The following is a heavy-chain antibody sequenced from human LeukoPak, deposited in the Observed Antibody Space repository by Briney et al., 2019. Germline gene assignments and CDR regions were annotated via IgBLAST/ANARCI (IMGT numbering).Heavy chain of an antibody. J-gene: IGHJ4*02. Sequence: SETLSLTCAVSGGSISSDNWWSWIRQPPGKGLEWIGEVLRSGSTNYNPSLKSRVTMSIDTSKNQFSLKLNSVTAADTAVYYCATYYDISGYRFDYWGQGTLVTVSS. CDR1: GGSISSDNW. V-gene: IGHV4-4*02. CDR2: VLRSGST. D-gene: IGHD3-22*01. CDR3: ATYYDISGYRFDY.